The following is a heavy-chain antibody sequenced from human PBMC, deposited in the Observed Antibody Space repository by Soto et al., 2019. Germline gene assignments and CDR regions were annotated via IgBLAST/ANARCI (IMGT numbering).Heavy chain of an antibody. CDR3: ARDATPQYSYGYS. J-gene: IGHJ4*02. D-gene: IGHD5-18*01. Sequence: PGGSLRLSCAASGFTFSSYAMHWVRQAPGKGLEWVAVISYDGSNKYYADSVKGRFTISRDNSKNTLYLQMNSLRAEDTAVYYCARDATPQYSYGYSWGQGTLVTVSS. V-gene: IGHV3-30-3*01. CDR1: GFTFSSYA. CDR2: ISYDGSNK.